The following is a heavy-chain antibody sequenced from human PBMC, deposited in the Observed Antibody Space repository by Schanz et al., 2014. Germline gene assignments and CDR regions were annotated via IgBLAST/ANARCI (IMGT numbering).Heavy chain of an antibody. Sequence: QLQLRESGPGLVKPSETLSLICSVSGTSITSSTYYWGWIRQPPGKGPEWIGSISYSGNTYYTPSLKSRVPFSLDPPKNRFSRKLPSVTAADTAVYYCARPSSVVGITGWFDTWGQGTLVTVSS. CDR3: ARPSSVVGITGWFDT. CDR2: ISYSGNT. J-gene: IGHJ5*02. D-gene: IGHD3-22*01. V-gene: IGHV4-39*01. CDR1: GTSITSSTYY.